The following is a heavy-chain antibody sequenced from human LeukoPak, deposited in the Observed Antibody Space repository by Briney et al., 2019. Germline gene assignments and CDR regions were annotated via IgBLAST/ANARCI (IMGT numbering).Heavy chain of an antibody. Sequence: PGGSLRLSCAASGFTFSSYGMSWVRQAPGKGLAWVSAISGSGGSTYYADSVKGRFTISRDNSKNTLYLQMNSLRAEDTAVYYCAKHRHSGYDSVFDYWGQGTLVTVSS. CDR2: ISGSGGST. D-gene: IGHD5-12*01. CDR1: GFTFSSYG. J-gene: IGHJ4*02. CDR3: AKHRHSGYDSVFDY. V-gene: IGHV3-23*01.